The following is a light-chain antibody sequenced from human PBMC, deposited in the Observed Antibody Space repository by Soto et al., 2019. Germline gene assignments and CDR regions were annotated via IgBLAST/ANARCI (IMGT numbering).Light chain of an antibody. J-gene: IGKJ5*01. CDR1: QSVSSY. Sequence: EIVLTQSPATLSLSPGQRAPLSCRASQSVSSYLAWYEQKPGQAPRLLIYDASNRATGIPARFSGSGSGTDFTLTISSIEPEDFAVYYCQQRSNWTPITFGQGTRLE. V-gene: IGKV3-11*01. CDR2: DAS. CDR3: QQRSNWTPIT.